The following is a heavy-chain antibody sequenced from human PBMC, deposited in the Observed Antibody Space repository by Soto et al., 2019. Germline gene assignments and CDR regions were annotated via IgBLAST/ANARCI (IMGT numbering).Heavy chain of an antibody. V-gene: IGHV4-31*03. CDR1: GGSISSDNYF. D-gene: IGHD2-15*01. Sequence: QVQLQESGPGLVTPSQTLSLTCTVSGGSISSDNYFWSWIRQHPGKGLEWIGYIDYIGRAYYNPSLKSRGTTSVDTSKNQCSLRMSSVTVADTATYYCAREVKSAAASDAIDIWGQGTVVTVSS. CDR2: IDYIGRA. CDR3: AREVKSAAASDAIDI. J-gene: IGHJ3*02.